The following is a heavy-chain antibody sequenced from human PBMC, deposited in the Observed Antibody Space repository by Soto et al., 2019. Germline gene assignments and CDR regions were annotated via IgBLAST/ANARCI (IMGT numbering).Heavy chain of an antibody. CDR2: IYTGDGT. J-gene: IGHJ4*02. D-gene: IGHD3-3*02. V-gene: IGHV3-66*01. CDR1: GFTVSSNY. Sequence: EVQLVESGGGLVQPGGSLRLSCAASGFTVSSNYMSWVRQAPGKGLEWVSVIYTGDGTYYADSVKGRFTISRDNSKNTLYLQVNSLRAEDTAVYYCARGQLLAVRWGQGTLVTVSS. CDR3: ARGQLLAVR.